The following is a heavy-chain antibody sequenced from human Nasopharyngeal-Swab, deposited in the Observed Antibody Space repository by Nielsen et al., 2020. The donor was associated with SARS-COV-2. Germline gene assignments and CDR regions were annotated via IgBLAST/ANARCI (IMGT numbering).Heavy chain of an antibody. J-gene: IGHJ4*02. CDR2: IFSNDEK. D-gene: IGHD3-3*01. CDR1: GFSLSNARMG. Sequence: SGPTLVKPTETLTLTCTVSGFSLSNARMGVSWIRQPPVKALEWLAHIFSNDEKSYSTSLKSRLTISKDTSKSQVVLTMTNMDPVDTATYYCARTHDFWSGYPPTYFDYWGQGTLVTVSS. V-gene: IGHV2-26*01. CDR3: ARTHDFWSGYPPTYFDY.